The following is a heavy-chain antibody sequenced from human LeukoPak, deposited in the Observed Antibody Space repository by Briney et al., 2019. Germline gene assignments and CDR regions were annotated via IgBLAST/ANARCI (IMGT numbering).Heavy chain of an antibody. CDR1: GFTFRNYA. D-gene: IGHD6-13*01. Sequence: PGRSLRLSCAASGFTFRNYAMHWVRHAPGEWREWVAVTSSDGSNEYYADSVRGRFSISRDNSKNTVYLQMNSLRAEDTALYYCVRPYTSSWYLFDYWGQGTLVTVSS. CDR3: VRPYTSSWYLFDY. J-gene: IGHJ4*02. CDR2: TSSDGSNE. V-gene: IGHV3-30*04.